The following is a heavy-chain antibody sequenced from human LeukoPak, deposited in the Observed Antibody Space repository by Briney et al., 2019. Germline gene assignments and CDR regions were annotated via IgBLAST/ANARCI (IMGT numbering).Heavy chain of an antibody. D-gene: IGHD4-17*01. CDR1: GGSISSSSYY. CDR2: IYYSGST. Sequence: SETLSLTCTVSGGSISSSSYYWGWIRQPPGKGLEWIGSIYYSGSTYYNPSLKSRVTISVDTSKNQFSLKLSSVTAADTAVYYCARLSTTETGPEYWGQRTLVTVSS. V-gene: IGHV4-39*01. J-gene: IGHJ4*02. CDR3: ARLSTTETGPEY.